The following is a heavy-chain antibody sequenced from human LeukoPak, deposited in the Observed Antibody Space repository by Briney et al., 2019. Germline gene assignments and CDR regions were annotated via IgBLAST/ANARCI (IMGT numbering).Heavy chain of an antibody. CDR2: VYYSGST. V-gene: IGHV4-59*08. J-gene: IGHJ4*02. Sequence: PSETLSPTCAVSGDSISTYYWSWIRQPPGKGLEWIGYVYYSGSTNYNPSLKSRVTVSVDTSKNQFSLKLSSVTAADTAVFYCARHSAFRGLDYWGQGSLVTVSS. CDR1: GDSISTYY. CDR3: ARHSAFRGLDY.